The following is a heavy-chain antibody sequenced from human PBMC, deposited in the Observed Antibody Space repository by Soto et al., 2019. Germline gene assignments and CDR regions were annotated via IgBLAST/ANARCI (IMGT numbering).Heavy chain of an antibody. Sequence: QVQLVESGGGVVQPGRSLRLSCAASGFTFANYDMHWVRQAPGKGLEWMALILHDGSAEYYADSVKGRFTISRDNSKSTLYLQMNSLSAEDTGVYYCARSRDGYSFYFYYGMDVWGQGTTGTVSS. CDR3: ARSRDGYSFYFYYGMDV. CDR2: ILHDGSAE. V-gene: IGHV3-30*03. J-gene: IGHJ6*02. D-gene: IGHD4-4*01. CDR1: GFTFANYD.